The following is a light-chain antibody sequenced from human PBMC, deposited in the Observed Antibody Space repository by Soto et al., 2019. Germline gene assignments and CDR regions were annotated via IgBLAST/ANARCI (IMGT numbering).Light chain of an antibody. CDR2: GAS. J-gene: IGKJ5*01. V-gene: IGKV3-20*01. Sequence: EIVLTQSPGTLSLSPGERATLSFMAIQIVNSDYLAWFQQKPGQAPRLLIYGASTRTTGIPDRFSGSVSGTDFTLTIGRLEPGDFAVYYCLHYGGSPLTFGQGTRLEIK. CDR1: QIVNSDY. CDR3: LHYGGSPLT.